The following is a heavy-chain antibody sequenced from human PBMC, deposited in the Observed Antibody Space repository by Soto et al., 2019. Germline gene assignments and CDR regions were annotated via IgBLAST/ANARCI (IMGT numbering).Heavy chain of an antibody. Sequence: LRLSCTASGFTFSSHAMSWVRQAPGKGLEWVSAISGGGGSTYYADSVKGRFTISRDNSKNTLYLQMNSLRAEDTAAYYCAKDERGTTLFDNWGQGTLVTVSS. V-gene: IGHV3-23*01. D-gene: IGHD1-26*01. J-gene: IGHJ4*02. CDR1: GFTFSSHA. CDR2: ISGGGGST. CDR3: AKDERGTTLFDN.